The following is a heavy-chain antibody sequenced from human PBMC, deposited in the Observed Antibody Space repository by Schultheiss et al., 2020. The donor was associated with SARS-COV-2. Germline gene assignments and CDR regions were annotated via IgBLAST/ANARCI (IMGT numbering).Heavy chain of an antibody. CDR1: GGSISSYY. Sequence: SQTLSLTCTVSGGSISSYYWSWIRQPPGKGLEWIGYIYYSGVTNYNPSLKSRVTISVDTSKNQFSLKLSYVTAADTAVYYCARRPLGARRGFDYWGQGTLVTVSS. CDR2: IYYSGVT. CDR3: ARRPLGARRGFDY. V-gene: IGHV4-59*08. D-gene: IGHD4-17*01. J-gene: IGHJ4*02.